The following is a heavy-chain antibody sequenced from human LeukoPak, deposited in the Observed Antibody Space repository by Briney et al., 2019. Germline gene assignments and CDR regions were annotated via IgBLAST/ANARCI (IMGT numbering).Heavy chain of an antibody. D-gene: IGHD5-24*01. Sequence: SETLSLTCTVSGSSISSSYYGAWIRQPPGKGLEWIATISHSGSTYYNPSLKSRVTISADTSQNQHSLRLNSVTVADTAAYYCARVNTVMATFDYWGQGTPVTVSS. CDR3: ARVNTVMATFDY. CDR1: GSSISSSYY. J-gene: IGHJ4*02. CDR2: ISHSGST. V-gene: IGHV4-38-2*02.